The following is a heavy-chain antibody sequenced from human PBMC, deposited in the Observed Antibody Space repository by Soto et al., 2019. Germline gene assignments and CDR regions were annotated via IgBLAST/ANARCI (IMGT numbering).Heavy chain of an antibody. CDR2: IYYSGST. CDR3: VRGSHYDSSGYYGP. Sequence: SETLSLTCTVSGGSISSGGYYWSWIRQHPGKGLEWIGYIYYSGSTYYNPSLKSRVTISVDTSKNQFSLKLSSVTAADTAVYYCVRGSHYDSSGYYGPWGQGTLVPVAS. V-gene: IGHV4-31*03. D-gene: IGHD3-22*01. CDR1: GGSISSGGYY. J-gene: IGHJ1*01.